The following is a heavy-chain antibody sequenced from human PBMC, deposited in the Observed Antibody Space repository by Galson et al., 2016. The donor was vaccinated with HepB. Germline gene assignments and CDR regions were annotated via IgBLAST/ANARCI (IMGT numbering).Heavy chain of an antibody. V-gene: IGHV3-7*04. D-gene: IGHD5-18*01. CDR3: ARGSGYLIDY. J-gene: IGHJ4*02. CDR1: GFTFSKYW. Sequence: SLRLSCAASGFTFSKYWMSWVRQAPGKGLEWVANIDQDGSEKYYVDSVKGRFTISRDNAKNSLYLQMDSLRGEDTAVYYCARGSGYLIDYWGQGTLVTVSS. CDR2: IDQDGSEK.